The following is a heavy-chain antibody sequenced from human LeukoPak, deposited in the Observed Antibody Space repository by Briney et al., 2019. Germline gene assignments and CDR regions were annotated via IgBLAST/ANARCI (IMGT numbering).Heavy chain of an antibody. D-gene: IGHD1-1*01. Sequence: SETLSLTCAVSGYSISSSNWWGWIRQPPGKGLEWIGYIYYSGSTYYNPSLKSRVTMSVDTSKNQFSLKLSSVTAADTAVYYCARGAGGYRFDPWGQGTLVTVSS. CDR1: GYSISSSNW. CDR2: IYYSGST. CDR3: ARGAGGYRFDP. V-gene: IGHV4-28*03. J-gene: IGHJ5*02.